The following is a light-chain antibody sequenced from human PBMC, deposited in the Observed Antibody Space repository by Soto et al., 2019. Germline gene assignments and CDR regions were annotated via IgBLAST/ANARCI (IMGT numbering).Light chain of an antibody. Sequence: QSARTQSGSVAGSPWQSIAISCTGSGSDVCGYNYVSSYQQHPGKAPKLIIYWVSHRPSGVSPRFSASRSAYTASLTISGLQHEDEADYYCSSFTSSYFYVFGPGTKVTVL. V-gene: IGLV2-14*01. J-gene: IGLJ1*01. CDR1: GSDVCGYNY. CDR3: SSFTSSYFYV. CDR2: WVS.